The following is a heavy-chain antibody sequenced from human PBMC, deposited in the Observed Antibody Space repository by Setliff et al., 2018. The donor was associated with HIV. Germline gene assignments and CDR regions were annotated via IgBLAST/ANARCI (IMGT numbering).Heavy chain of an antibody. CDR3: ARPHSGRGGGAYFDP. J-gene: IGHJ5*02. D-gene: IGHD6-19*01. CDR1: GDSITSGHSY. Sequence: SETLSLTCTVSGDSITSGHSYWGWIRQAPGKGLEWIGNILDGRVTFFNPSLRGRVTISVDASKNQVSLNLRSVTAADSAVYHCARPHSGRGGGAYFDPWGQGILVTVSS. CDR2: ILDGRVT. V-gene: IGHV4-39*01.